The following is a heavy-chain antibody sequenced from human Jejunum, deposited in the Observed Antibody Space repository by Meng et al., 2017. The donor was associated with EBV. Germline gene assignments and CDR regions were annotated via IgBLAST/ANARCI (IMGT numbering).Heavy chain of an antibody. D-gene: IGHD3-22*01. CDR2: IYHGGSN. Sequence: QGLSEGPGPDVGRPLGTPSSTCVVVGGSRSDNDGCGWGRRPPGKGLWGLGEIYHGGSNNYNPSLERRVIIAVDKYKNQFSLKWNAVTVADTAVYYCAGNGYYALEYWGPGILVTVSS. J-gene: IGHJ4*02. CDR3: AGNGYYALEY. CDR1: GGSRSDNDG. V-gene: IGHV4-4*02.